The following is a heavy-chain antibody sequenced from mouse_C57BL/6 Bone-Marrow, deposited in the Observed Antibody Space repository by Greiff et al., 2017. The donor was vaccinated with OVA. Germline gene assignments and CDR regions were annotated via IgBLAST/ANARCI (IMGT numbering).Heavy chain of an antibody. CDR2: IDPNSGGT. J-gene: IGHJ4*01. V-gene: IGHV1-72*01. Sequence: VQLQQSGAELVKPGASVKLSCKASGYTFTSYWMHWVKQRPGRGLEWIGRIDPNSGGTKYNEKFKSKATLTVDKPSSTAYMQLSSLTPEDSAVYYCASTTVVANYAMDYWGQGTSVTVSS. CDR1: GYTFTSYW. D-gene: IGHD1-1*01. CDR3: ASTTVVANYAMDY.